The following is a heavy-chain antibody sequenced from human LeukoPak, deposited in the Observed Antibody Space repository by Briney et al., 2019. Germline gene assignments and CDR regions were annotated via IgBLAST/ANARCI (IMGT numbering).Heavy chain of an antibody. Sequence: SETLSLTCTVSGGSISSYYWTWVRQPAGKGLEWIGRIYSSGSTNYNPSLKSRVSMSVDTSKNQFSLKLSSVTAADSALYYCARAAALDSRGQGTLVTVSS. CDR3: ARAAALDS. J-gene: IGHJ4*02. CDR1: GGSISSYY. CDR2: IYSSGST. V-gene: IGHV4-4*07. D-gene: IGHD6-13*01.